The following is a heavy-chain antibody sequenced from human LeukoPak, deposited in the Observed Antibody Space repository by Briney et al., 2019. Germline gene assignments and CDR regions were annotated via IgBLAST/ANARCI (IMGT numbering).Heavy chain of an antibody. D-gene: IGHD4-17*01. V-gene: IGHV3-33*01. CDR3: ARGGPLRCGMDV. CDR2: IRYDGSNK. J-gene: IGHJ6*02. CDR1: GFTFSSYG. Sequence: PGGSLRLSCAASGFTFSSYGMHWVRQAPGKGLEWVAVIRYDGSNKYYADSVKGRFTISRDNSKNTLYLQMNSLRAEDTAVYYCARGGPLRCGMDVWGQGTTVTVSS.